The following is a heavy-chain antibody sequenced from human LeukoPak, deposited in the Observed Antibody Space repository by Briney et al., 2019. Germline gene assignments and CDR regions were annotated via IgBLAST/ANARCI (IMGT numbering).Heavy chain of an antibody. CDR1: GFIFSDHW. J-gene: IGHJ4*02. V-gene: IGHV3-74*01. CDR2: INNDGSST. Sequence: GGSLRLSCAASGFIFSDHWMHWVRQAPGKGLVWLSRINNDGSSTIYADSVKGRFTFSRDNAKNSLYLQMNSLRADDTGVYYCARDRIYTNYYFDSWGLGTLVTVSS. CDR3: ARDRIYTNYYFDS. D-gene: IGHD4-11*01.